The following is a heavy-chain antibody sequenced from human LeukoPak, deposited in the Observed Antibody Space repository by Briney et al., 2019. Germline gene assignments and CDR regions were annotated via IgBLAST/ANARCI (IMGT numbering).Heavy chain of an antibody. V-gene: IGHV1-18*01. CDR3: ARIVRHCSSTSCSSELDY. J-gene: IGHJ4*02. CDR2: ISAYNGNT. D-gene: IGHD2-2*01. Sequence: ASVKVSCKASGYTFTNYGIIWVRQAPGQGLEWMGWISAYNGNTKYAQKFQGRVTMTTDTSTTTVYMELRSLRSDDTAVYYCARIVRHCSSTSCSSELDYWGQGTLVTVSS. CDR1: GYTFTNYG.